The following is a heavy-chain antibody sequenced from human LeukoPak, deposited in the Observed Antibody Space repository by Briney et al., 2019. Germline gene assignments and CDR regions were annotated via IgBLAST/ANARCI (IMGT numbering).Heavy chain of an antibody. V-gene: IGHV3-23*01. Sequence: GGSLRLSCAASGFSFSSYGMHWVRQAPGKGLEWVSAISGSGGGTYYADSVKGRFTISRDNSKNTLYLQMNSLRAEDTAVYYCAKLYNWNYVSPMDVWGKGTTVTVSP. CDR2: ISGSGGGT. D-gene: IGHD1-7*01. CDR1: GFSFSSYG. J-gene: IGHJ6*04. CDR3: AKLYNWNYVSPMDV.